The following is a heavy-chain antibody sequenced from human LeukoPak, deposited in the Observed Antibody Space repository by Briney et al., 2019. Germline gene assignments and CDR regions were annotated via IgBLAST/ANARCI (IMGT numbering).Heavy chain of an antibody. Sequence: GGSLRLSCVASEFTFSSYGMHWLRQAPGKGLEWVAFIRYDGSNKYYADSVKGRFTISRDNSKNTLYLQMNSLRAEDTAVYYCAREDIVVVPAAIGAFDIWGQGTMVTVSS. V-gene: IGHV3-30*02. D-gene: IGHD2-2*02. J-gene: IGHJ3*02. CDR1: EFTFSSYG. CDR3: AREDIVVVPAAIGAFDI. CDR2: IRYDGSNK.